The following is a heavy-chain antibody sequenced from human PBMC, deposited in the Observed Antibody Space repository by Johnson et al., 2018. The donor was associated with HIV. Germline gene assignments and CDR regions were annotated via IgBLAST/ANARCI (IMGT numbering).Heavy chain of an antibody. Sequence: VQLVESGGGVARPGGSLRLSCEASGFTFDEYDMTWVRQGPGKGLEWVSGISGSGGSTIYYADSVKGRFTISRDNSKNTLYLQMNSLRAEDTAVYYCAKGVRGSSCYDAFDIWGQGTMVTVS. CDR3: AKGVRGSSCYDAFDI. D-gene: IGHD6-6*01. CDR2: ISGSGGSTI. CDR1: GFTFDEYD. J-gene: IGHJ3*02. V-gene: IGHV3-23*04.